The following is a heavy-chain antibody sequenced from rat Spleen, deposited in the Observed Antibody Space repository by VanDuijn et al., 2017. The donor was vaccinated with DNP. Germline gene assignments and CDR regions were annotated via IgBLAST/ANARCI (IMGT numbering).Heavy chain of an antibody. CDR1: GFTFSNYY. CDR3: ARRDTFYYFDY. CDR2: ISTSGTRT. V-gene: IGHV5S11*01. Sequence: EVQLVESGGGLMQPGRSLKLSCAASGFTFSNYYMAWVRQAPKKGLEWVATISTSGTRTYYPDSVKGRFTISRDNAKSSLYLQMDSLRSEETATYYCARRDTFYYFDYWGQGVMVTVSS. J-gene: IGHJ2*01. D-gene: IGHD2-2*01.